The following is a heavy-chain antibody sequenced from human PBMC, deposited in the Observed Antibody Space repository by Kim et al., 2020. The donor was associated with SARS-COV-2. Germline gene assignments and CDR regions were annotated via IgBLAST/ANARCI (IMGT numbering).Heavy chain of an antibody. CDR2: ISWNSGSI. Sequence: GGSLRLSCAASGFTFDDYAMHWVRQAPGKGLEWVSGISWNSGSIGYADSVKGRFTISRDNAKNSLYLQMNSLRAEDTALYYCAKAKYYYGSGSFDYWGQG. D-gene: IGHD3-10*01. J-gene: IGHJ4*02. CDR1: GFTFDDYA. V-gene: IGHV3-9*01. CDR3: AKAKYYYGSGSFDY.